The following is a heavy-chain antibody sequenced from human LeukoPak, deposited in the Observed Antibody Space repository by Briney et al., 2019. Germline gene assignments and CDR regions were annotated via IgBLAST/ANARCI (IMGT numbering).Heavy chain of an antibody. V-gene: IGHV3-20*01. CDR3: ARGSGSGSFYPSSY. Sequence: GGSLRLSCAASGFTFADNCTGWDRQPQGEGLEWVSGINWSGGSTGYADSVKGRFTISRDNAKNSLYLQMNSLRVEDTALYHCARGSGSGSFYPSSYWGQGTLVTVSS. CDR1: GFTFADNC. D-gene: IGHD3-10*01. CDR2: INWSGGST. J-gene: IGHJ4*02.